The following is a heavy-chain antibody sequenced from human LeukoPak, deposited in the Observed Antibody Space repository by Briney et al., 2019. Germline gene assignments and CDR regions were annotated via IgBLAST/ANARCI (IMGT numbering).Heavy chain of an antibody. D-gene: IGHD1-26*01. J-gene: IGHJ4*02. V-gene: IGHV4-34*01. CDR1: GGSFSGYY. Sequence: SETLSLTCAVYGGSFSGYYWSWIRQPPGKGLEWIGEINHSGSTNYNPSLKSRVTISVDTSKNQFSLKLSSVTAADTAVYYCARDVWRGKWELLSPYYFDYWGQGTLVTVSS. CDR3: ARDVWRGKWELLSPYYFDY. CDR2: INHSGST.